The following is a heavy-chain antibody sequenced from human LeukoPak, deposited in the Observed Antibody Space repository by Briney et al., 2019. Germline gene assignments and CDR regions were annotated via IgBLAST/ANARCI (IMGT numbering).Heavy chain of an antibody. CDR3: ARDLLVVVVAATNWFDP. CDR2: INPNSGGT. Sequence: GASVKVSCKVSGYTLTELSMHWVRQAPGQGLEWMGWINPNSGGTNYAQKFQGRVTMTRDTSISTAYMELSRLRSDDTAVYYCARDLLVVVVAATNWFDPWGQGTLVTVSS. J-gene: IGHJ5*02. D-gene: IGHD2-15*01. CDR1: GYTLTELS. V-gene: IGHV1-2*02.